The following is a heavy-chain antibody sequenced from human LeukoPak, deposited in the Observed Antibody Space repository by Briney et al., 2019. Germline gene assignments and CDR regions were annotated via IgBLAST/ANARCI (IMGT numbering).Heavy chain of an antibody. D-gene: IGHD3-22*01. J-gene: IGHJ3*02. CDR2: IYYNGNT. Sequence: PSETLSLTCTVSGASISSSYWSWIRQPPGKRLEWIGYIYYNGNTNSNPPLKRRVTISADTSKNQFSLKLSSVTAADTAVYYCVRGNYDNRGYSNAFDIWGQGAMVTVSS. CDR3: VRGNYDNRGYSNAFDI. V-gene: IGHV4-59*01. CDR1: GASISSSY.